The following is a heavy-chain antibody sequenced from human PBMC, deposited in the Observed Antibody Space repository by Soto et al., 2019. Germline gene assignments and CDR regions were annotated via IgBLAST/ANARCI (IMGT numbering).Heavy chain of an antibody. CDR2: ISGSGGST. CDR1: GFTFSSYA. D-gene: IGHD3-9*01. Sequence: GGSLRLSCAASGFTFSSYAMSWVRQAPGKGLEWVSAISGSGGSTYYADSVKGRFTISRDNSKNTLYPQMNSLRAEDTAVYYCAKEAYYDILTGPLGYWGQGTLVTAPQ. J-gene: IGHJ4*02. CDR3: AKEAYYDILTGPLGY. V-gene: IGHV3-23*01.